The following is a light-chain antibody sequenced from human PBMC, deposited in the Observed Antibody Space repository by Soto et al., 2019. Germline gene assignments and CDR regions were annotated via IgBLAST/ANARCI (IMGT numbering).Light chain of an antibody. Sequence: EIVMTQSPATLSVSPGERATLSCRASQSVSSNLAWYQQKPGQAPRLLIYGASTRATGIPARFSGSGSGTEFTLTISSLQSEDFAVYYCQQYNQWPPWTFGQGT. CDR2: GAS. CDR3: QQYNQWPPWT. V-gene: IGKV3-15*01. CDR1: QSVSSN. J-gene: IGKJ1*01.